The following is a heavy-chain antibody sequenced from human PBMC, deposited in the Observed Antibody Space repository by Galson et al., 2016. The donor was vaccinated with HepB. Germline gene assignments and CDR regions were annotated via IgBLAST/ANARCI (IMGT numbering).Heavy chain of an antibody. D-gene: IGHD3-10*01. Sequence: SVKVSCKASGGTFVTTAISWVRLVPGQGPEWMGGIIPLNGIATYQQKFQGRVMITADESINTVFMEVKNLIVDDTAVYFCARGPTSGSYYRVSFEYFDSWGQGSPVIVSS. CDR2: IIPLNGIA. V-gene: IGHV1-69*10. J-gene: IGHJ4*02. CDR1: GGTFVTTA. CDR3: ARGPTSGSYYRVSFEYFDS.